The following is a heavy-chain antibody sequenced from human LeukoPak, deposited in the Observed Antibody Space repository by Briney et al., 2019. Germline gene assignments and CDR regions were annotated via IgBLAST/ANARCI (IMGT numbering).Heavy chain of an antibody. CDR3: ARAIGYCSGGSCYRSSGFYYYYMDV. D-gene: IGHD2-15*01. CDR1: GGTFSSYA. V-gene: IGHV1-69*01. J-gene: IGHJ6*03. Sequence: SVKVSCKASGGTFSSYAISWVRQAPGQGLEWMGGIIPIFGTANYAQKFQGRVTITADESTSTAYMELSSLRSEDTAVYYCARAIGYCSGGSCYRSSGFYYYYMDVWGKGTTVTVSS. CDR2: IIPIFGTA.